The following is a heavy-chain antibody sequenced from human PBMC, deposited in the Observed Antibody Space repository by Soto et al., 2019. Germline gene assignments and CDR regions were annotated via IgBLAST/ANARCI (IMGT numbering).Heavy chain of an antibody. CDR3: ARDPVVNYYDSSGYYPNPVPY. D-gene: IGHD3-22*01. CDR1: GFTFSSYG. J-gene: IGHJ4*02. CDR2: IWYDGSNK. Sequence: GGSLRLSCAASGFTFSSYGMHWVRQAPGKGLEWVAVIWYDGSNKYYADSVKGRFTISRDNSKNTLYLQMNSLRAEDTAVYYCARDPVVNYYDSSGYYPNPVPYWGQGTLVTVSS. V-gene: IGHV3-33*01.